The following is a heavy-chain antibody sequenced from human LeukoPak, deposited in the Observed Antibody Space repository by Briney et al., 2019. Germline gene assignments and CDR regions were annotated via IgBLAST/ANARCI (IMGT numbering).Heavy chain of an antibody. Sequence: GGSLRLSCAASGFTFSSYSMNWVRQAPGKGLEWVSSISSSGTYIYYADSVKGRFTISRDNAKKSLYLQMNSLRAEDTAVYYCARDMVRGITARYFDYRGQGTLVTVSS. CDR3: ARDMVRGITARYFDY. V-gene: IGHV3-21*01. J-gene: IGHJ4*02. CDR2: ISSSGTYI. CDR1: GFTFSSYS. D-gene: IGHD3-10*01.